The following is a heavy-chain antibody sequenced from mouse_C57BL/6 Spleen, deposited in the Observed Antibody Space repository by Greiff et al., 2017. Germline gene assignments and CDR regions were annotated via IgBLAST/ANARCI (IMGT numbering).Heavy chain of an antibody. V-gene: IGHV1-81*01. CDR1: GYTFTSYG. D-gene: IGHD2-1*01. CDR3: ARFDGNDWYFDV. J-gene: IGHJ1*03. Sequence: VQLVESGAELARPGASVKLSCKASGYTFTSYGISWVKQRTGQGLEWIGEIYPRSGNTYYNEKFKGKATLTADKSSSTAYMELRSLTSEDSAVYFCARFDGNDWYFDVWGTGTTVTVSS. CDR2: IYPRSGNT.